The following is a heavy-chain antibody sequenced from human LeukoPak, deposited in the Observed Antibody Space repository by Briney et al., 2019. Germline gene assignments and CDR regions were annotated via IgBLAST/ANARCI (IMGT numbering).Heavy chain of an antibody. CDR2: ISGSGGST. V-gene: IGHV3-23*01. CDR3: AKGDTGMVRRYYFDY. Sequence: GGSLRLSCAASGFTFSNYAMSWFRQAPGKGLEWVSVISGSGGSTYYADSVKGQFTIFRDNSKNTVYLQMNSLRADDTAVYYCAKGDTGMVRRYYFDYWGQGTLVTVSS. D-gene: IGHD5-18*01. CDR1: GFTFSNYA. J-gene: IGHJ4*02.